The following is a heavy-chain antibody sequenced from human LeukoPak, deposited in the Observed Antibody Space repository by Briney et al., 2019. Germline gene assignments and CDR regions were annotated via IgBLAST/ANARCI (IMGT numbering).Heavy chain of an antibody. CDR3: ARDSVYYDSSGYLDY. J-gene: IGHJ4*02. CDR2: IKQDGSEK. Sequence: PGGSLRLSCAASGFTFSSYAMSWVRQAPGKGLEWVANIKQDGSEKYYVDSVKGRFTISRDNSKNTLYLQMNSLRAEDTAVYYCARDSVYYDSSGYLDYWGQGTLVTVSS. V-gene: IGHV3-7*03. CDR1: GFTFSSYA. D-gene: IGHD3-22*01.